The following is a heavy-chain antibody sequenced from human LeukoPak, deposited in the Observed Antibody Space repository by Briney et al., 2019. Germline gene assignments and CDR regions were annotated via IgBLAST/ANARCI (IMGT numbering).Heavy chain of an antibody. CDR3: ARSRPEVLPVAMDLDY. D-gene: IGHD2-2*01. CDR2: INHSGST. J-gene: IGHJ4*02. CDR1: GGSFSGYY. V-gene: IGHV4-34*01. Sequence: SETLSLTCGVTGGSFSGYYWSWIRQPPEKGLEWMGEINHSGSTQYNPSLKSRVTISVDTSENQFSLKLNSVTAADTAVYYCARSRPEVLPVAMDLDYWGQGTLVTVPS.